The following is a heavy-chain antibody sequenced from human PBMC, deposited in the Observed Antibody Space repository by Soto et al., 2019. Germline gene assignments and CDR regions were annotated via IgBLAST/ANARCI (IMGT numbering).Heavy chain of an antibody. J-gene: IGHJ5*02. CDR1: GGSFSGYY. CDR2: INHSGST. D-gene: IGHD3-10*01. Sequence: SETLSLACAVYGGSFSGYYWSWIRQPPGKGLEWIGEINHSGSTNYNPSLKSRVTISVDTSKNQFSLKLSSVTAADTAVYYCARRFCGHYFYGSGLSWFDPWGQGTLVTVSS. V-gene: IGHV4-34*01. CDR3: ARRFCGHYFYGSGLSWFDP.